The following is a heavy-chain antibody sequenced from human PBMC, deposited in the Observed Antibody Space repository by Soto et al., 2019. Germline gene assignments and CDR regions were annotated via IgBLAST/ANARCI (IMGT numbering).Heavy chain of an antibody. CDR3: RAHAIHKYFDW. J-gene: IGHJ4*02. CDR1: CGSFSGYY. D-gene: IGHD5-18*01. V-gene: IGHV4-34*01. Sequence: SETLSLTCAVYCGSFSGYYWSWIRQPPGKGLEWIGEINHSGSTNYNPSLKSRVTISVDTSKNQFSLKLSSVTAADTAVYYCRAHAIHKYFDWWGQGTLVTVSS. CDR2: INHSGST.